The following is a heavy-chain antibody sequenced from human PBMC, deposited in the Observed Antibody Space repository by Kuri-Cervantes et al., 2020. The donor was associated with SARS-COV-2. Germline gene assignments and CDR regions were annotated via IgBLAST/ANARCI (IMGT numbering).Heavy chain of an antibody. J-gene: IGHJ5*02. Sequence: GESLKISCAASGFTFSSYAMHWVRQAPGKGLEYVSAISSNGGSTYYANSVKGRFTISRGNSKNTLYLQMGSLRAEDMAVYYCARDSREYCSSTSCSWFDPWGQGTLVTVSS. V-gene: IGHV3-64*01. CDR2: ISSNGGST. CDR3: ARDSREYCSSTSCSWFDP. CDR1: GFTFSSYA. D-gene: IGHD2-2*01.